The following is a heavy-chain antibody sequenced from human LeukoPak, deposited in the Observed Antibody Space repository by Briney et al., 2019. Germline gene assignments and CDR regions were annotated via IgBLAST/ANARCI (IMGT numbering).Heavy chain of an antibody. V-gene: IGHV3-23*01. J-gene: IGHJ6*03. CDR2: ISGSGGST. CDR1: GGSISSYY. Sequence: ETLSLTCTVSGGSISSYYWSWVRQAPGKGLEWVSAISGSGGSTYYADSVKGRFTISRDNSKNTLYLQMNSLRAEDTAVYYCAKRGSYYYYMDVWGKGTTATVSS. CDR3: AKRGSYYYYMDV. D-gene: IGHD3-16*01.